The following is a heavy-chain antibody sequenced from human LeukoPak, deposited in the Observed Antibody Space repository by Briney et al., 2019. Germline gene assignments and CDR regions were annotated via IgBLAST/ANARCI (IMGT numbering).Heavy chain of an antibody. V-gene: IGHV3-30*18. CDR1: GLNFTNSG. D-gene: IGHD4-23*01. CDR3: AKDGGNHRNSWFDP. Sequence: GGSLRLSCVVSGLNFTNSGMHWVRQAPDKAPEWVAVISYDGSHQYYADSVRGRFTISRDDAKNSVFLKMDSLRVEDTAVYYCAKDGGNHRNSWFDPWGQGTLVSVSS. J-gene: IGHJ5*02. CDR2: ISYDGSHQ.